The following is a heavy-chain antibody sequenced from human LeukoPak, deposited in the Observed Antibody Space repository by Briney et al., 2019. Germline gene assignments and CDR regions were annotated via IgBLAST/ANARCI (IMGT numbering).Heavy chain of an antibody. CDR3: ASGERVVTAISGYYFDY. CDR2: INPNSGGT. CDR1: GYTFTGYY. J-gene: IGHJ4*02. Sequence: GASVKVSCKTSGYTFTGYYMHWVRQAPGQGLEWMGWINPNSGGTNYAQKFQGRVTMTRDTSISTAYMELSRLRSDDTAVYYCASGERVVTAISGYYFDYWGQGTLVTVSS. D-gene: IGHD2-21*02. V-gene: IGHV1-2*02.